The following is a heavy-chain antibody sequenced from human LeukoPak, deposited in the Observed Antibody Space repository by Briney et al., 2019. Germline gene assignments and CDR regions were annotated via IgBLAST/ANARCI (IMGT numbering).Heavy chain of an antibody. CDR3: AKGGSGSYAGAFDI. CDR2: ISYDGSNK. CDR1: GFTFSSYG. J-gene: IGHJ3*02. Sequence: GGSLRLSCAASGFTFSSYGMHWVRQAPGKGLEWVAVISYDGSNKYYADSVKGRFTISRDNAKNSLYLQMNSLRAEDTALYYCAKGGSGSYAGAFDIWGQGTMVTVSS. D-gene: IGHD1-26*01. V-gene: IGHV3-30*18.